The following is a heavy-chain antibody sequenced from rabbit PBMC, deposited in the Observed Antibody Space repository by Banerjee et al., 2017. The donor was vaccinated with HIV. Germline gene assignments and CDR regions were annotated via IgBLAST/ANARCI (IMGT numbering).Heavy chain of an antibody. V-gene: IGHV1S45*01. CDR2: IVAGSDGMT. D-gene: IGHD6-1*01. Sequence: QEQLEESGGGLVKPEGSLTLTCKASGFDLSSYYYMCWVRQAPRKGLEWIACIVAGSDGMTYYASWAKGRFTISKTSSTTVTLQMTSLTAADTATYFCARSYYSYGYGGYLDLWGQGTLVTVS. CDR3: ARSYYSYGYGGYLDL. J-gene: IGHJ4*01. CDR1: GFDLSSYYY.